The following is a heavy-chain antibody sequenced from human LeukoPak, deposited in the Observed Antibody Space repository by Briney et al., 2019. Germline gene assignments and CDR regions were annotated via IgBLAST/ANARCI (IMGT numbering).Heavy chain of an antibody. CDR1: GFPFGDYG. J-gene: IGHJ4*02. CDR3: AKDMGPSWLAPDY. D-gene: IGHD6-19*01. CDR2: ISWNSGSI. V-gene: IGHV3-9*01. Sequence: GGSLRLSCSASGFPFGDYGMSWVRHAPGKGLEWVSGISWNSGSIGYADSVKGRFTISRDNAKNSLYLQMNSLRAEDTALYYCAKDMGPSWLAPDYWGQGTLVTVSS.